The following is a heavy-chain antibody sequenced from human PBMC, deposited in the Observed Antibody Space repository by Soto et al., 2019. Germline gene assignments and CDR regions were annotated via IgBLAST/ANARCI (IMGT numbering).Heavy chain of an antibody. D-gene: IGHD3-3*01. CDR2: INHTGGT. CDR3: ATRITVFGLLIPQFDP. V-gene: IGHV4-34*01. CDR1: GGSVNGYY. J-gene: IGHJ5*02. Sequence: SETLSLTCAVYGGSVNGYYWNWIRQPPGKGLEWIGEINHTGGTHYNPSLKSRATMSVDTSKNQFSLRLSSVTAADTAIYYCATRITVFGLLIPQFDPWGQVTAVTVSS.